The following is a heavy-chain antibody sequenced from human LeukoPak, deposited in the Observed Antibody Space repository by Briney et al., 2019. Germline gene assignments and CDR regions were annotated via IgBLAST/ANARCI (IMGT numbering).Heavy chain of an antibody. CDR1: GFTVSSNY. J-gene: IGHJ6*02. CDR3: ARDPGGNSVGYYYYYGIDV. V-gene: IGHV3-53*04. Sequence: GGSLRLSCAASGFTVSSNYMSWVRQAPGKGLEWVSVIYSGGSTYYADSVKGRFTISRHNSKNTLYLQMNSLRAEDTAVYYCARDPGGNSVGYYYYYGIDVWGQGTTVTVSS. D-gene: IGHD4-23*01. CDR2: IYSGGST.